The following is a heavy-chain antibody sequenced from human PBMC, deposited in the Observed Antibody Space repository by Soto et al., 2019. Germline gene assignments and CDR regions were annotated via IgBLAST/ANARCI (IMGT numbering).Heavy chain of an antibody. Sequence: GGSLRLSCAASGFTFDDYAMHWVRQAPGKGLEWVSGISWNSGSIGYADSVKGRFTISRDNAKNSLYLQMNSLRAEDTALYYCAKDRGRGPVHFDYWGQGTLVTVSS. CDR1: GFTFDDYA. V-gene: IGHV3-9*01. CDR3: AKDRGRGPVHFDY. J-gene: IGHJ4*02. CDR2: ISWNSGSI. D-gene: IGHD3-10*01.